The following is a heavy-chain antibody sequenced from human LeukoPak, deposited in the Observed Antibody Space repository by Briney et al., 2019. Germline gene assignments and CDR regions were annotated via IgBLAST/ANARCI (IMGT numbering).Heavy chain of an antibody. CDR1: GGSISSGSYY. J-gene: IGHJ6*03. V-gene: IGHV4-61*02. Sequence: SETLSLTCTVSGGSISSGSYYWRWIRQPAGKGLEWIGRIYTSGSTNYNPSLKSRVTISVDTSKNQFSLKLSSVTAADTAVYYCARSLVVVVPAADAYYYYYYMDVWGKGTTVTVSS. CDR2: IYTSGST. CDR3: ARSLVVVVPAADAYYYYYYMDV. D-gene: IGHD2-2*01.